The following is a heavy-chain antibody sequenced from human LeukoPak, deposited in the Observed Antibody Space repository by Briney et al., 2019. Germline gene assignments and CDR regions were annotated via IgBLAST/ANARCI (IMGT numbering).Heavy chain of an antibody. D-gene: IGHD6-6*01. CDR1: GDSISSYY. CDR3: ARGSIAARNDAFDI. V-gene: IGHV4-59*01. J-gene: IGHJ3*02. CDR2: IYYSGST. Sequence: KPSETLSLTCTVSGDSISSYYWNWIRQPPGKGLEWIGNIYYSGSTNYNPSLKSRVTISLDTSENQFSLKLRSVTAADTAVYYCARGSIAARNDAFDIWGQGTMVTVSS.